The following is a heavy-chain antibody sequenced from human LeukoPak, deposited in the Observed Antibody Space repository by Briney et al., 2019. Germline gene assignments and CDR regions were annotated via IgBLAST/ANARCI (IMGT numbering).Heavy chain of an antibody. D-gene: IGHD5-18*01. V-gene: IGHV3-30*18. CDR3: AKEGRGYSYGLGDFDY. Sequence: PGGSLRLSCAASGFTFDDYGMSWVRQAPGKGLEWVAVISYDGSNKYYADSVKGRFTISRDNSKNTLYLQMNSLRAEDTAVYYCAKEGRGYSYGLGDFDYWGQGTLVTVSS. CDR2: ISYDGSNK. J-gene: IGHJ4*02. CDR1: GFTFDDYG.